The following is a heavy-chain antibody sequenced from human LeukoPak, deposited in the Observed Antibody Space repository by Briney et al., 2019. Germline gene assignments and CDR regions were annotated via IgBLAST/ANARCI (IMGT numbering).Heavy chain of an antibody. D-gene: IGHD3-22*01. V-gene: IGHV3-21*01. CDR1: GFTFSSYS. CDR2: ISSSSSHI. Sequence: KPGGSLRLSCAASGFTFSSYSMNWVRQAPGKGLEWVSSISSSSSHIYYADSVKGRFTISRDNAKNSLYLQMNSLRAEDTAVYYCARNYDSSGYYYDADAFDIWGQGTMVTVSS. CDR3: ARNYDSSGYYYDADAFDI. J-gene: IGHJ3*02.